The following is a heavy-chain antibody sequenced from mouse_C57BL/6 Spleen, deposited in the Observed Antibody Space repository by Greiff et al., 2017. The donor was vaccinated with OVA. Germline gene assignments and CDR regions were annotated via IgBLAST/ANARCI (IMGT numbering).Heavy chain of an antibody. D-gene: IGHD1-1*01. V-gene: IGHV1-82*01. J-gene: IGHJ3*01. CDR3: ARWDYGSSPWFAY. Sequence: QVQLQQSGPELVKPGASVKISCKASGYAFSSSWMNWVKQRPGKGLEWIGRIYPGDGDTNYNGKFKGKATLTADKSSSTAYMQLSSLTSEDSAVYFCARWDYGSSPWFAYWGQGTLVTVSA. CDR2: IYPGDGDT. CDR1: GYAFSSSW.